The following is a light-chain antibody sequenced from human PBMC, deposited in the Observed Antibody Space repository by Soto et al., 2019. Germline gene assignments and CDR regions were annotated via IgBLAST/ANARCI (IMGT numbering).Light chain of an antibody. J-gene: IGKJ3*01. Sequence: DIQMTQSPSSLSASVGDRVTITCRASQSISNYLNWYQQKPGKAPKLLIYAASSLQSGVPSRFSGSGSETDYTLTISSLQPEYFATFSCQQSYTTLFTFGPRTNVDI. CDR2: AAS. CDR3: QQSYTTLFT. V-gene: IGKV1-39*01. CDR1: QSISNY.